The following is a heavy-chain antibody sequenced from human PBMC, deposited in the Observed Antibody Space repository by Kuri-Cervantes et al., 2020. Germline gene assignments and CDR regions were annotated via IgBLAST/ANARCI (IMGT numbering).Heavy chain of an antibody. CDR3: ARGEDYYYYYMDV. CDR2: IIPIFGTA. CDR1: GYTFSSYA. Sequence: SVKVSCKASGYTFSSYAISWVRQAPGQELEWMGGIIPIFGTANYAQKFQGRVTITADKSTSTAYMELSSLRSEDTAVYYCARGEDYYYYYMDVWGKGTTVTVSS. J-gene: IGHJ6*03. D-gene: IGHD3-16*01. V-gene: IGHV1-69*06.